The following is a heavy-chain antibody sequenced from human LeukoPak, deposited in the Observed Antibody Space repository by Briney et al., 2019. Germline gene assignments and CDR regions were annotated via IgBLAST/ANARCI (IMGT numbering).Heavy chain of an antibody. J-gene: IGHJ6*02. CDR3: ARESLTFLDCSGGSCYRETLYYYYGMDV. D-gene: IGHD2-15*01. CDR1: GYTFTGYY. CDR2: INPNSGGT. Sequence: ASVKVSCKASGYTFTGYYMHWVRQAPGQGLEWMGWINPNSGGTNYAQKFQGRVTMTRDTSISTAYMELRRMRSEDKAVYYCARESLTFLDCSGGSCYRETLYYYYGMDVWGQGTTVTVSS. V-gene: IGHV1-2*02.